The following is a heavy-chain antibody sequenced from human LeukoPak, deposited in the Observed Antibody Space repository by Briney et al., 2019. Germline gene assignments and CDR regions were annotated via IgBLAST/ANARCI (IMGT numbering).Heavy chain of an antibody. CDR3: ARHSGAQGFDY. V-gene: IGHV4-61*08. J-gene: IGHJ4*02. CDR1: GGSISSGGYY. D-gene: IGHD3-10*01. CDR2: IYHSGST. Sequence: SETLSLTCTVSGGSISSGGYYWSWIRQPPGKGLEWIGYIYHSGSTNYNPSLKGRVTISVDTSKNQFSLKLSSVTAADTAVYYCARHSGAQGFDYWGQGTQVTVSS.